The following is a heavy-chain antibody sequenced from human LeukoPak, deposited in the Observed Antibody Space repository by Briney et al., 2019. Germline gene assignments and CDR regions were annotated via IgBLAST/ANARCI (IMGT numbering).Heavy chain of an antibody. CDR3: AKDGECNYGYLSGFDY. CDR1: GLTFNIYA. Sequence: GGSLRLSCAASGLTFNIYAITWVRQAPGKGLEWVSGISVSGGSTYYADSVKGRFTMSRDNSKNTLYLQMNSLRAEDTAVYYCAKDGECNYGYLSGFDYWGQGTLVTVSS. J-gene: IGHJ4*02. CDR2: ISVSGGST. V-gene: IGHV3-23*01. D-gene: IGHD5-18*01.